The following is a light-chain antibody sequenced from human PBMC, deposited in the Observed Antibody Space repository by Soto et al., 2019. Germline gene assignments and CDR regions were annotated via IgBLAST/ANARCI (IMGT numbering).Light chain of an antibody. CDR3: QHSYSTPPT. J-gene: IGKJ2*01. CDR2: AAS. V-gene: IGKV1-39*01. Sequence: DIQMTQSPSSLSASVGDRVTITCRASQSISSYLNWYQQKPGKAPKLLIYAASSLQSGVPSRFSGSGSGTGGTLTISSLQPEDFATYYCQHSYSTPPTFGQGTKLEIK. CDR1: QSISSY.